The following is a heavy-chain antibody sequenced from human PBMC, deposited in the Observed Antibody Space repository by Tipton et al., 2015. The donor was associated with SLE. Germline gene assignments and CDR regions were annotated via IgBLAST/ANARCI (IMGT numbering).Heavy chain of an antibody. D-gene: IGHD1-26*01. CDR1: GYSISSGYY. Sequence: TLSLTCTVSGYSISSGYYWGWIRQPPGKGLEWIGSMYHSGSTYYNPSLKSRVTISVDTSKNQFSLKLSSVTAADTAVYYCARVGVGNIVGATTIWFDPWGQGTLVTVSS. V-gene: IGHV4-38-2*02. CDR2: MYHSGST. CDR3: ARVGVGNIVGATTIWFDP. J-gene: IGHJ5*02.